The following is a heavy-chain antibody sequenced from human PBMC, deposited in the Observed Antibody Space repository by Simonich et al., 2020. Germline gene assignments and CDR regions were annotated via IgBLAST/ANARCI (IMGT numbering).Heavy chain of an antibody. CDR3: ANSWGSGAFDI. V-gene: IGHV3-74*02. CDR2: INSEGGST. CDR1: GFTFSSYW. D-gene: IGHD7-27*01. Sequence: VQLVESGGGVVQPGRSLRLSCAASGFTFSSYWMHWVRQAPGKGLVWVSRINSEGGSTSDADSVKGRFTSSRDNAKNTRYLQMNSLRAEDTAVYYCANSWGSGAFDIWGQGTMVTVSS. J-gene: IGHJ3*02.